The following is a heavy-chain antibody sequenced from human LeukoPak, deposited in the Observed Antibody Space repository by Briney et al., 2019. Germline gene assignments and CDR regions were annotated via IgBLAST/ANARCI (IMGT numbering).Heavy chain of an antibody. CDR2: INPSGGST. J-gene: IGHJ6*02. V-gene: IGHV1-46*01. CDR1: GYTFTSYY. Sequence: ASVKVPCKASGYTFTSYYMHWVRRAPGQGLEWMGIINPSGGSTSYAQKFQGRVTMTRDTSTSTVYMELSSLRSEDTAVYYCARDIWRYYYYYGMDVWGQGTTVTVSS. D-gene: IGHD3-3*01. CDR3: ARDIWRYYYYYGMDV.